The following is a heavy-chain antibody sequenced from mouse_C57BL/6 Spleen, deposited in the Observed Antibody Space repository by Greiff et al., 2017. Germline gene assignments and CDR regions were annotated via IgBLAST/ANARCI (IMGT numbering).Heavy chain of an antibody. D-gene: IGHD2-4*01. V-gene: IGHV1-69*01. J-gene: IGHJ3*01. CDR1: GYTFTSYW. Sequence: VQLQQPGAELVMPGASVKLSCKASGYTFTSYWMHWVKQRPGQGLEWIGEIDPSDSYTNYNQKFKGKSTLTVAKSSSTAYMQLSSLTSEDSAVYYCARGYDYDVRFAYWGQGTLVTVSA. CDR3: ARGYDYDVRFAY. CDR2: IDPSDSYT.